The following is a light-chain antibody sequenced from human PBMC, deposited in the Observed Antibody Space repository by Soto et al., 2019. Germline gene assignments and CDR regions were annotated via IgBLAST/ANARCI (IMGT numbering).Light chain of an antibody. Sequence: DIQMTQSPSSLSASVGDRVTITCRASQSISSYLNWYQQKPGKAPKLLIYAASSLQSGVPTRFSGSGSGTDFTLTISSLQPEDFAAYHCQQTYITPWTFGQGTKVEIK. CDR2: AAS. CDR1: QSISSY. CDR3: QQTYITPWT. V-gene: IGKV1-39*01. J-gene: IGKJ1*01.